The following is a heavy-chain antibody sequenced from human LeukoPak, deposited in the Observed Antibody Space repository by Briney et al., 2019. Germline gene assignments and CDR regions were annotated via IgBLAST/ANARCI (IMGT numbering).Heavy chain of an antibody. CDR1: GFTFSSYA. V-gene: IGHV3-23*01. CDR3: ARSYSNHLFGMDV. CDR2: ISGSGGST. Sequence: GGSLRLSCAASGFTFSSYAMSWVRQAPEKGLEWVSAISGSGGSTYYADSVKGRFTISRDNSKNTVFLQMNSVRAEDTAVYYCARSYSNHLFGMDVWGQGTTVTVSS. J-gene: IGHJ6*02. D-gene: IGHD4-11*01.